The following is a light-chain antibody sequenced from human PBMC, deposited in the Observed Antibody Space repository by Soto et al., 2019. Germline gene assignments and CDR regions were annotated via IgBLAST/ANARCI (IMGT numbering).Light chain of an antibody. CDR3: GTWDNSLSVVV. J-gene: IGLJ2*01. V-gene: IGLV1-51*01. CDR2: DNN. CDR1: SSNLGNNF. Sequence: QSVLTQPPSVSAAPGQRVTISCSGSSSNLGNNFVSWYQQVPGAAPKLLFYDNNKRPSGIPDRFSGSKSGTSATLGITGLQSGDEAVYYCGTWDNSLSVVVFGGGTKLTVL.